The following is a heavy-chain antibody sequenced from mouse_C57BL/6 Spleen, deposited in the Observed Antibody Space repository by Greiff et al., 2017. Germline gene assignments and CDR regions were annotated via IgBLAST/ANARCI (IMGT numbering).Heavy chain of an antibody. Sequence: QVQLQQPGAELVRPGSSVKLSCKASGYTFTGYWMHWVKQRPIQGLEWIGNIDPSDSETHYNQKFKDKATLTVDKSSSTAYMQRSSLTSEDSAVYYCARYPYDYDGAWFAYWGQGTLVTVSA. V-gene: IGHV1-52*01. CDR1: GYTFTGYW. D-gene: IGHD2-4*01. CDR3: ARYPYDYDGAWFAY. J-gene: IGHJ3*01. CDR2: IDPSDSET.